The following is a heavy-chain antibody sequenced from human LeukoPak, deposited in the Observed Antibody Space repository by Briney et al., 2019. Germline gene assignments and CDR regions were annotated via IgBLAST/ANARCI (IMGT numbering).Heavy chain of an antibody. D-gene: IGHD2-2*01. CDR2: INPNSGGT. Sequence: ASVTVSRKASGYTFAGYYMHWVRQAPGQGLEWMGWINPNSGGTNYAQKFQGRVTMTRATSFSTAYMELSRLRSDDTAVYYCARAYCSSTSCYWEDYYGMDVWGQGATVTVS. CDR1: GYTFAGYY. V-gene: IGHV1-2*02. CDR3: ARAYCSSTSCYWEDYYGMDV. J-gene: IGHJ6*02.